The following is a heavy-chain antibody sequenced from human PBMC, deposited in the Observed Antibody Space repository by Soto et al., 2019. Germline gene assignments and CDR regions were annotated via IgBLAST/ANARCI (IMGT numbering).Heavy chain of an antibody. Sequence: GALRLSCAASGFTFSSYGMHWVRQAPGKGLEWVAVISYDGSNKYYADSVKGRFTISRDNSKNTLYLRMNSLRAEDTAVYYCAKDPYDSSGYYYYYFDYWGQGTLVTVS. CDR1: GFTFSSYG. D-gene: IGHD3-22*01. V-gene: IGHV3-30*18. CDR3: AKDPYDSSGYYYYYFDY. J-gene: IGHJ4*02. CDR2: ISYDGSNK.